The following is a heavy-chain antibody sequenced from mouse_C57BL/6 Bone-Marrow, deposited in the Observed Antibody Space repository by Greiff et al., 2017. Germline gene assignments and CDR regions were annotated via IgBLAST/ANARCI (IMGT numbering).Heavy chain of an antibody. CDR2: IDPEDGDT. CDR1: GFNIKDYY. Sequence: VQLQQSGAELVRPGASVKLSCTASGFNIKDYYMHWVKQRPEQGLEWIGRIDPEDGDTEYAPKFQGKATMTADTSSNTAYLQLSSLTSEDTAVYYCTITTTVVAKIDYWGQGTTLTVSS. J-gene: IGHJ2*01. D-gene: IGHD1-1*01. CDR3: TITTTVVAKIDY. V-gene: IGHV14-1*01.